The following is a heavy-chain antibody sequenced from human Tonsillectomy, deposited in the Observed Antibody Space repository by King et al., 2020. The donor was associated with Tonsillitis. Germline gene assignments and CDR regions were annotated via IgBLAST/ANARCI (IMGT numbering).Heavy chain of an antibody. CDR3: ARDYGSGNHMGALDI. CDR1: GFTFSGYA. CDR2: ISTGRSNT. J-gene: IGHJ3*02. V-gene: IGHV3-23*04. D-gene: IGHD3-10*01. Sequence: VQLVESGGGLVQPGGSLRLSCAASGFTFSGYAFNWVRQAPGKGLEWVSSISTGRSNTYYAHSVTGRFTISRDNSNNSLFLQMDGLRADDTAVYYCARDYGSGNHMGALDIWGQGTLVTVSS.